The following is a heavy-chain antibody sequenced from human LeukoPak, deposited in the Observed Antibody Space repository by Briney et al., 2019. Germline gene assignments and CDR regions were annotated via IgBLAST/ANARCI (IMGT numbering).Heavy chain of an antibody. CDR1: EFTFSSYS. CDR2: ISGSSNYI. V-gene: IGHV3-21*01. J-gene: IGHJ4*02. CDR3: ARGTSAGDY. Sequence: PGGSLRLSCAASEFTFSSYSMNWVRQAPGKGLEWVSSISGSSNYIYYADSVKGRFTISRDNAKNSLYLQMNSVRAEDTAVYYCARGTSAGDYWGQGTLVTVSS.